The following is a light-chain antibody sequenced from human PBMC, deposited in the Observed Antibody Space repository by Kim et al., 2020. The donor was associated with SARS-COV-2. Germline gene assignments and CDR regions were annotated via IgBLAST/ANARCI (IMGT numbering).Light chain of an antibody. J-gene: IGLJ3*02. V-gene: IGLV1-51*01. CDR2: ENN. Sequence: GQKVTISCSGSSSNIGNNYVSWYQQLPGTAPRLLIYENNQRPSGIPDRFSGSKSGTSATLGITGLQTGDEADYYCATWENSLSGSVFGGGTKLTVL. CDR3: ATWENSLSGSV. CDR1: SSNIGNNY.